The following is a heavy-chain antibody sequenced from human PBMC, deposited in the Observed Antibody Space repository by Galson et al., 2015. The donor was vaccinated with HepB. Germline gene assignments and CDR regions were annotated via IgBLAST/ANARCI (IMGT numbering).Heavy chain of an antibody. D-gene: IGHD5/OR15-5a*01. CDR1: GGSISSGDYY. CDR2: IYYSGST. Sequence: TLSLTCTVSGGSISSGDYYWSWIRQPPGKGLEWIGYIYYSGSTYYNPSLKSRVTISIDTSKNQFSLRLSSVTAADTAVFYCARRKFYDSVFDLWGRGTLVTVSS. J-gene: IGHJ2*01. CDR3: ARRKFYDSVFDL. V-gene: IGHV4-30-4*01.